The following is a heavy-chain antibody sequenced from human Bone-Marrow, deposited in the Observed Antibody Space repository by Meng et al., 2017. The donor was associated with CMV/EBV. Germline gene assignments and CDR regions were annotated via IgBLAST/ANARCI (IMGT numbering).Heavy chain of an antibody. CDR3: ASVGSYWAFDI. J-gene: IGHJ3*02. CDR1: GYTFTGYY. D-gene: IGHD1-26*01. Sequence: ASVKVSCKASGYTFTGYYMHWVRQAPGQGLEWMGWINPNSGGTNYARKFQGRVTMTRDTSISTAYMELSRLRSDDTAVYYCASVGSYWAFDIWGQGTMVTVSS. V-gene: IGHV1-2*02. CDR2: INPNSGGT.